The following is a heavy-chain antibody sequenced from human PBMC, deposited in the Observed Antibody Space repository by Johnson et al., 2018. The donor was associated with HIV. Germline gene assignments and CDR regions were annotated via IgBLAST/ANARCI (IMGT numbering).Heavy chain of an antibody. D-gene: IGHD3-22*01. Sequence: VQLLESGGGLVKPGGSLRLSCAASGITVCTNYMCWVRQAPGMGLVWVSVIFSVGDVHYADYVKGRFTISRDISTNMLYLKMNSLRAEDTAVYACVRGFRSHTETEAPMIIAPGAFDSWGQGTMVTVSS. CDR1: GITVCTNY. J-gene: IGHJ3*02. CDR3: VRGFRSHTETEAPMIIAPGAFDS. CDR2: IFSVGDV. V-gene: IGHV3-66*01.